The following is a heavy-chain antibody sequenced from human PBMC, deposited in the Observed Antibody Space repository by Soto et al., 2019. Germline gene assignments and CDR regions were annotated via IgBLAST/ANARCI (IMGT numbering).Heavy chain of an antibody. Sequence: SETLSLTCTVSGGSISRYYWSWIRQPPGKGLEWIGYVYYSGSTNCNPSLKSRVTISVDTSKNQFSLRLSSVTAADTAVYYCARMLCFGEDNYYDYWGHGTLVTVSS. D-gene: IGHD3-10*01. CDR3: ARMLCFGEDNYYDY. V-gene: IGHV4-59*01. CDR2: VYYSGST. J-gene: IGHJ4*01. CDR1: GGSISRYY.